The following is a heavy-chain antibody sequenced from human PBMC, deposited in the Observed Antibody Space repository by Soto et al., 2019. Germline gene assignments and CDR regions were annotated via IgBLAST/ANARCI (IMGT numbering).Heavy chain of an antibody. V-gene: IGHV3-30*18. CDR1: GFTFTNYG. D-gene: IGHD2-21*02. CDR3: VKGRGRAVGRGDWGQYFDS. J-gene: IGHJ4*02. Sequence: QVQLVESGGGVVQPGRSVRLSCAASGFTFTNYGMHWVRQAPGKGLEWVAVTSYDGDDKYYADSVKGRFTISRDNSKSTLYLQMNSLRAEDSAVYPCVKGRGRAVGRGDWGQYFDSWGQGTLVTVSS. CDR2: TSYDGDDK.